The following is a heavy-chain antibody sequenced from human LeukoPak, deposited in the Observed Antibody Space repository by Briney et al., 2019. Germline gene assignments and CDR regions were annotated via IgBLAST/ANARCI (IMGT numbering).Heavy chain of an antibody. Sequence: GGSLRLSCAASGFTFSSYSMNWVRQAPGKGLEWASYISSSSSTIYYADSVKGRFTISRDNAKNSLYLQMNSLRDEDTAVYYCARDLVATTPYNWFDPWGQGTLVTVSS. D-gene: IGHD5-12*01. CDR2: ISSSSSTI. CDR3: ARDLVATTPYNWFDP. J-gene: IGHJ5*02. V-gene: IGHV3-48*02. CDR1: GFTFSSYS.